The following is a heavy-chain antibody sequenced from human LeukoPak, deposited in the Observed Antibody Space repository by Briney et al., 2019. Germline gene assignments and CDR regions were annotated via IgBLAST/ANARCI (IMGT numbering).Heavy chain of an antibody. CDR1: GFTFSDYY. CDR2: ISPNSGDI. Sequence: GSLRLSCAAFGFTFSDYYMTWIRQAPGKGLEWVSYISPNSGDIKYADSVKGRFTISRDNAKKSLYLQMNSLTAEDTSVYYCSRDPRRLDYWGQGALVTVSS. J-gene: IGHJ4*02. CDR3: SRDPRRLDY. V-gene: IGHV3-11*06.